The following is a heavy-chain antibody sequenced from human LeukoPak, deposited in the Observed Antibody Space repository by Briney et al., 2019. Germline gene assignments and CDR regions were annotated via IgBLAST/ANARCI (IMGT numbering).Heavy chain of an antibody. Sequence: SETLSLTCTVSTYSISSGYYWGWIRQPPGKGLEWIGNIYHNGNTYYNPSLKSRVTISVDTSKKQFSLKLRTATAADTAVYYCARPSGYYAFDYWGQGTLVTVSS. CDR1: TYSISSGYY. V-gene: IGHV4-38-2*02. CDR2: IYHNGNT. CDR3: ARPSGYYAFDY. J-gene: IGHJ4*02. D-gene: IGHD3-3*01.